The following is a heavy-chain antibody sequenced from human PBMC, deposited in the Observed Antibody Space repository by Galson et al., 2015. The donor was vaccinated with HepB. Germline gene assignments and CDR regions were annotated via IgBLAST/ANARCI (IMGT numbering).Heavy chain of an antibody. Sequence: SLRLSCAAPGFTFSSYAMTWVRQAPGKGLEWVSGFSGSGGGAYYADSVKGRFTISRDNSKNTLYLQMNSLRAEDTAVYYCAKLSGVSARGKYYFDSWGQGTLATVSS. D-gene: IGHD2-15*01. CDR2: FSGSGGGA. CDR1: GFTFSSYA. CDR3: AKLSGVSARGKYYFDS. V-gene: IGHV3-23*01. J-gene: IGHJ4*02.